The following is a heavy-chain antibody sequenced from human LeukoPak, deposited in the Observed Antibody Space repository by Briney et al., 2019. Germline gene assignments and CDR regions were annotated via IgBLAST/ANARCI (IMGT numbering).Heavy chain of an antibody. J-gene: IGHJ6*04. Sequence: GSSVKVSCKASGGTFSSYAISWVRQAPGQGLEWMGGIIPIFGTANYAQKFQGRVTINADESTSTAYMELSSLRSEDTAVYYCARELGYGSGSYDYYYYGMDVWGKGTTVTVSS. V-gene: IGHV1-69*01. CDR2: IIPIFGTA. CDR1: GGTFSSYA. D-gene: IGHD3-10*01. CDR3: ARELGYGSGSYDYYYYGMDV.